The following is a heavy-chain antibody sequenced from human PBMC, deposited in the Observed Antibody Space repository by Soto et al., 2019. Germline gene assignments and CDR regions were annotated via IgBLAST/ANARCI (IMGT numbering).Heavy chain of an antibody. CDR1: GGTFSSYA. D-gene: IGHD6-6*01. J-gene: IGHJ6*02. V-gene: IGHV1-69*01. CDR2: IIPLLNTP. CDR3: ARESSSPNYYYYGMDV. Sequence: QVQLVQSGAEVKKPGSSVKVSCRASGGTFSSYAVSWVRQAPGQGLEWMGVIIPLLNTPKYVQKFQGRVTITADASATTAYMELSSLRSEDKAVYYCARESSSPNYYYYGMDVWGQGTTVTVSS.